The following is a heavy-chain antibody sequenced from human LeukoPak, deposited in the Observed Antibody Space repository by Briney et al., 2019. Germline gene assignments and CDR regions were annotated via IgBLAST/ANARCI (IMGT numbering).Heavy chain of an antibody. Sequence: AGGSLRLSCAASGFTFDNAWMNWVRQAPGKGLEWVSAISGSGTSTYYADSVKGRFTISRDNSKNTLYLQINSLRAEDTAIYYCSNAHSRDYWGQGTLVTVSS. CDR2: ISGSGTST. CDR3: SNAHSRDY. V-gene: IGHV3-23*01. J-gene: IGHJ4*02. CDR1: GFTFDNAW.